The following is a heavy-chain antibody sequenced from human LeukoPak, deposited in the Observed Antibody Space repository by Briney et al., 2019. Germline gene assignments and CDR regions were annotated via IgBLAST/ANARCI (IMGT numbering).Heavy chain of an antibody. CDR3: AKVGSSWITIYYFDY. D-gene: IGHD6-13*01. V-gene: IGHV3-23*01. Sequence: GGSLRLSCAASGFTFSSYAMSWVRQAPGKGLEWVSAISGSGGSTYYADSVKGRVSISRDNSKITLYLQMNSLRAEDTAVYYCAKVGSSWITIYYFDYWGQGTLVTVSS. CDR1: GFTFSSYA. CDR2: ISGSGGST. J-gene: IGHJ4*02.